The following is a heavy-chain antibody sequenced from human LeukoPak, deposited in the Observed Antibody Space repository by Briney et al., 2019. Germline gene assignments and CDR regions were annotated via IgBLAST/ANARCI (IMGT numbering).Heavy chain of an antibody. CDR1: GGSLSSDNFY. Sequence: SETLSLTCTVSGGSLSSDNFYWSWIRQPPGKGLEWVGNIYYTGNTNYNPSRKSRVTISLDTSKNQFSLKLNSVTAADTAVYYCARLPYSSSSRIYWSFDFWGRGTLVTVSS. D-gene: IGHD6-6*01. V-gene: IGHV4-61*01. CDR3: ARLPYSSSSRIYWSFDF. CDR2: IYYTGNT. J-gene: IGHJ2*01.